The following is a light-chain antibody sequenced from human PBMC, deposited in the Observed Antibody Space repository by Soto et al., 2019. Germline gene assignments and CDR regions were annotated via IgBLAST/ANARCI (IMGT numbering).Light chain of an antibody. J-gene: IGLJ3*02. V-gene: IGLV2-14*01. Sequence: QSALTQPPSASGSPGQSVTISCTGTSSDVGGYNYVSWYQQHPGKAPKVMIYEVSNRPSGVSNRFSGSKSGNTASLTISGLQPEDEADYYCASYTRSTTWVFGGGTKLTVL. CDR2: EVS. CDR3: ASYTRSTTWV. CDR1: SSDVGGYNY.